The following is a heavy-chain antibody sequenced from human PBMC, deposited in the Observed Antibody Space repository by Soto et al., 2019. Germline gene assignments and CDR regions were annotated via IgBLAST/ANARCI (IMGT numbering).Heavy chain of an antibody. CDR3: AKSDRSIADLYYYYYGMDV. V-gene: IGHV3-30*18. D-gene: IGHD6-6*01. CDR2: ISYDGSNK. J-gene: IGHJ6*02. Sequence: LRVSCAASGFTFSSYGMHWVRQAPGKGLEWVAVISYDGSNKYYADSVKGRFTISRDNSKNTLYLQMNSLRAEDTAVYYCAKSDRSIADLYYYYYGMDVWGQGTTVTVSS. CDR1: GFTFSSYG.